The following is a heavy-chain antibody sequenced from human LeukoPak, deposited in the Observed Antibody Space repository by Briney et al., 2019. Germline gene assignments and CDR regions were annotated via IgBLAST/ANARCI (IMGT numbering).Heavy chain of an antibody. CDR3: ARDDYYDGSAYSGY. J-gene: IGHJ4*02. CDR2: INPAGGST. D-gene: IGHD3-22*01. CDR1: GYTFTSYY. Sequence: ASVKVSCKASGYTFTSYYMHWVRQAPGQGLEYMGMINPAGGSTTYAQEFQGRVTMTRDTSTSTVYMELSSLRSEDTAVYYCARDDYYDGSAYSGYWGQGTLVTVSS. V-gene: IGHV1-46*01.